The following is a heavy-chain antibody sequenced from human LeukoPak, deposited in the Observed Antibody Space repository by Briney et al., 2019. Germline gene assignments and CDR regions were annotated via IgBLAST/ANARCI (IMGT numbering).Heavy chain of an antibody. J-gene: IGHJ6*02. CDR3: ARAVVTPYYYYGMDV. CDR2: ISYDGSNK. V-gene: IGHV3-30*04. CDR1: GFTFSSYA. Sequence: PGRSLRLSCAASGFTFSSYAMHWVRQAPGKGLEWVAVISYDGSNKYYADSVKGRFTISRDDSKNTLYLQMNSLRAEDTAVYHCARAVVTPYYYYGMDVWGQGTTVTVSS. D-gene: IGHD4-23*01.